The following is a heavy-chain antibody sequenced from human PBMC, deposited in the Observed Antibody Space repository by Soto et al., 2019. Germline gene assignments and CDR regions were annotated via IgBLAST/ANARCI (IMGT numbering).Heavy chain of an antibody. V-gene: IGHV1-2*04. CDR1: GYTFTGYY. CDR3: ARGGRVLLWFGEAALTTWYFDL. CDR2: INPNSGGT. Sequence: QVQLVQSGAEVKKPGASVKVSCKASGYTFTGYYMHWVRQAPGQGLEWMGWINPNSGGTNYAQKFQGWVTMTRDTSISTAYMELSRLRSDDTAVYYCARGGRVLLWFGEAALTTWYFDLWGRGTLVTVSS. J-gene: IGHJ2*01. D-gene: IGHD3-10*01.